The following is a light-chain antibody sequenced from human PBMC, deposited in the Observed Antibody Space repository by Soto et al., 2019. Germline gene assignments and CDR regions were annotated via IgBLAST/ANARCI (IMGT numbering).Light chain of an antibody. Sequence: DIQMTQSPSSLSASVGDRVTITCQASQDTSNHLNWYQQTSGKAPKLLIYGAYNLETGVPSRLTVGQSWTHFTFTITSLPLEDVATDFCQPCGNLPPTFGGGTKVEI. CDR2: GAY. V-gene: IGKV1-33*01. CDR1: QDTSNH. CDR3: QPCGNLPPT. J-gene: IGKJ4*01.